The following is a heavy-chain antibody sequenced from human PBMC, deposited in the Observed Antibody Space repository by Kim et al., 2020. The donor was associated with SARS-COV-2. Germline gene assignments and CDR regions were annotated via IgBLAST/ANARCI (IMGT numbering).Heavy chain of an antibody. V-gene: IGHV1-46*01. CDR2: INPSGGST. D-gene: IGHD6-13*01. Sequence: ASVKVSCKASGYTFTSYYMHWVRQAPGQGLEWMRIINPSGGSTSYAQKFQGRVTMTRDTSTSTVYMELSSLRSEDTAVYYCARDLSPAAAGFPSTYYYYGMDVWGQGTTVTVSS. CDR1: GYTFTSYY. CDR3: ARDLSPAAAGFPSTYYYYGMDV. J-gene: IGHJ6*02.